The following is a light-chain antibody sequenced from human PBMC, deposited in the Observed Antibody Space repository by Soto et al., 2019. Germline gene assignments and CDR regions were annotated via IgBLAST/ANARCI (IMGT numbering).Light chain of an antibody. CDR1: QSVSSSY. Sequence: EIVLTQSPGTLSLSPGERATLSCRVSQSVSSSYLAWYQQKPGQAPRLLIYGASSRATGTPDRFSGSGSGTDFTLTISRLEPEDFAVYYCQQYGTSPQTFGQGTKVDIK. J-gene: IGKJ1*01. CDR3: QQYGTSPQT. CDR2: GAS. V-gene: IGKV3-20*01.